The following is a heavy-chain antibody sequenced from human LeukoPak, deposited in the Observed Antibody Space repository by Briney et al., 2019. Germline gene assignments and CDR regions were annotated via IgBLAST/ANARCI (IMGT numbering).Heavy chain of an antibody. CDR3: AVGLRYFDWSLPGGMDV. CDR1: GGSISSSNW. V-gene: IGHV4-4*02. D-gene: IGHD3-9*01. J-gene: IGHJ6*02. Sequence: SETLSLTCAVSGGSISSSNWWSWVRQPPGKGLEWIGEIYHSGSTNYNPSLKSRVTISVDTSKNQFSLKLSSVTAADTAVYYCAVGLRYFDWSLPGGMDVWGQGTRSPSP. CDR2: IYHSGST.